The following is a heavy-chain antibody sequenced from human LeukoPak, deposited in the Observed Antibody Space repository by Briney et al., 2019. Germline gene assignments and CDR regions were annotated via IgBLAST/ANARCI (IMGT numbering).Heavy chain of an antibody. CDR3: ARPRRGDILTGSFGWVDY. CDR2: ISGSSSYT. CDR1: GFTFSSYA. J-gene: IGHJ4*02. Sequence: SGGSLRLSCAASGFTFSSYAMNWVRQAPGKGLEWVSSISGSSSYTYYADSVKGRFTISRDNAKNSLYLEMNSLRAEDMAVYYCARPRRGDILTGSFGWVDYWGQGTLVTVSS. V-gene: IGHV3-21*01. D-gene: IGHD3-9*01.